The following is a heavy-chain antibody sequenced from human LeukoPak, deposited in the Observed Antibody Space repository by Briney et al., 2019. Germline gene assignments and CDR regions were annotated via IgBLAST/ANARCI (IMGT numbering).Heavy chain of an antibody. V-gene: IGHV1-2*04. Sequence: ASVKVSCKASGYTFTGYYIHWVRQAPGQGLQWMGWINPNTGDIHYSQNFQGWFTMTRDTSISTAYMELSRLRSGDTAVYYCARDYDSILDYWGQGTQVTVSS. D-gene: IGHD3-22*01. J-gene: IGHJ4*02. CDR2: INPNTGDI. CDR3: ARDYDSILDY. CDR1: GYTFTGYY.